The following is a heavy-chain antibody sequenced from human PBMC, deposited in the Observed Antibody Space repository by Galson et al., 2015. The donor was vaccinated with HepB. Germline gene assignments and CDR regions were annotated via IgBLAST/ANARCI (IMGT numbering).Heavy chain of an antibody. Sequence: SLRLSCAASGFNFNNYGMSWVRQAPGKGLEWVSTISHTGGTTYYADSVRGRFTIFRDSSKNTLYLQMNSLRAEDTAVYYCGRVAGYPDSWGQGTLVTVSS. J-gene: IGHJ4*02. V-gene: IGHV3-23*01. CDR2: ISHTGGTT. CDR1: GFNFNNYG. CDR3: GRVAGYPDS. D-gene: IGHD6-25*01.